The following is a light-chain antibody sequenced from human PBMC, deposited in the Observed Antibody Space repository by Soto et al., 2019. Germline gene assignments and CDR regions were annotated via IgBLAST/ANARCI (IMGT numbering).Light chain of an antibody. CDR2: DVS. CDR3: SSYTSSSTLGV. J-gene: IGLJ2*01. Sequence: QSVLTQPASVSGSPGQAITISCSGTSSDVGAFNYVSWYQQHPGKAPKLMIYDVSNRPSGVSNRFSGSKSGNTASLTISGLQAEDEADYYCSSYTSSSTLGVFGGGTKATVL. CDR1: SSDVGAFNY. V-gene: IGLV2-14*03.